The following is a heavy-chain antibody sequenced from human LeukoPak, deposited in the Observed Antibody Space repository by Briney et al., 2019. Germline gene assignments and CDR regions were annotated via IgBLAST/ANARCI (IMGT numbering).Heavy chain of an antibody. V-gene: IGHV4-34*01. Sequence: SETLSLTCAVYGGSFSGYYWSWIRQPPGKGLEWIGEINHSGSTNYNPSLKSRVTISVDTSKNQFSLKLSSVTAADTAAYYCARGLVDVVPAAEYNWFDPWGQGTLVTVSS. CDR2: INHSGST. J-gene: IGHJ5*02. CDR1: GGSFSGYY. D-gene: IGHD2-2*01. CDR3: ARGLVDVVPAAEYNWFDP.